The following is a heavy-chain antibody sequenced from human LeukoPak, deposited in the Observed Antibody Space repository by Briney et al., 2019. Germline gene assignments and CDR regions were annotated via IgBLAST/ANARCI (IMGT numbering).Heavy chain of an antibody. CDR2: INQSGST. Sequence: SETLSLTCAVYGGSFSGYYWSWIRQPPGKGLEWIGEINQSGSTDYNPSLKSRVTISVDTSKNQFFLKMSSVTAADTAVYYCARNLAGDGYNNFGYWGQGTLVTVYS. CDR3: ARNLAGDGYNNFGY. D-gene: IGHD5-24*01. CDR1: GGSFSGYY. V-gene: IGHV4-34*01. J-gene: IGHJ4*02.